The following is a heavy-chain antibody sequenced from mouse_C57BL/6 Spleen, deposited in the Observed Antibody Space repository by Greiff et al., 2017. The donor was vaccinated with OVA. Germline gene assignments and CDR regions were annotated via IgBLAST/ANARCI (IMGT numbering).Heavy chain of an antibody. D-gene: IGHD1-1*01. J-gene: IGHJ3*01. CDR1: GFTFSDYY. Sequence: EVQRVESGGGLVQPGGSLKLSCAASGFTFSDYYMYWVRQTPEKRLEWVAYISNGGGSTYYPDTVKGRFTISRDNAKNTLYLQMSRLKSEDTAMYYCARQGGSNWFAYWGQGTLVTVSA. CDR3: ARQGGSNWFAY. V-gene: IGHV5-12*01. CDR2: ISNGGGST.